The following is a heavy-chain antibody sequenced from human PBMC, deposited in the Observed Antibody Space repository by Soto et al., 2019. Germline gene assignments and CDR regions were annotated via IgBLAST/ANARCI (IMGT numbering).Heavy chain of an antibody. CDR2: IYASGNT. Sequence: SETLSLTCTASGGSMSSYYWNWIRQPPGKGLESIGYIYASGNTNYNPSFKSRVAISIDTSKRQISLNLTSVTAADTAVYYCARARVDYDFWSGFYKPYYFDSWGQGTLVTVS. CDR1: GGSMSSYY. CDR3: ARARVDYDFWSGFYKPYYFDS. D-gene: IGHD3-3*01. V-gene: IGHV4-59*01. J-gene: IGHJ4*01.